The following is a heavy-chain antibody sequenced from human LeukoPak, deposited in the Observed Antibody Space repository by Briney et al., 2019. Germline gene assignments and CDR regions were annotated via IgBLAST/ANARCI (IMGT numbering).Heavy chain of an antibody. V-gene: IGHV1-69*04. CDR3: ARDRGVVVVAAGYYFDY. CDR1: GGIFSSYA. CDR2: IIPIFGIA. J-gene: IGHJ4*02. Sequence: SVKVSCKASGGIFSSYAISWVRQAPGQGLEWMGRIIPIFGIANYAQKFQGRFTITADKSTSTAYMELSSLRSEDTAVYYCARDRGVVVVAAGYYFDYWGQGTLVTVSS. D-gene: IGHD2-15*01.